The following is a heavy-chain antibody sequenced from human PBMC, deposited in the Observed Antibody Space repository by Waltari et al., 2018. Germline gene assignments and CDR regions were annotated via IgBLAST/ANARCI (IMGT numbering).Heavy chain of an antibody. CDR2: IIPIFGTA. Sequence: QVQLVQSGAEVKKPGSSVKVSCKASGGTFSSYAISWVRQAPGQGLEWMGGIIPIFGTANYAQKFQGRVTITADESTSTAYMELSSLRSEDTAVYYCARGGYSGSHLGYYYYSMDVWGQGTTVTVSS. CDR3: ARGGYSGSHLGYYYYSMDV. CDR1: GGTFSSYA. J-gene: IGHJ6*02. D-gene: IGHD1-26*01. V-gene: IGHV1-69*01.